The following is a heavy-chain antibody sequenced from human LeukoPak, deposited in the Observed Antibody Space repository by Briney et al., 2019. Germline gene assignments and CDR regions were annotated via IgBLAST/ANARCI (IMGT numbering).Heavy chain of an antibody. J-gene: IGHJ4*02. V-gene: IGHV4-39*07. CDR1: GGSISSSSYY. CDR3: ASRIAARPFDY. Sequence: SETLSLTCTVSGGSISSSSYYWGWIRQPPGKGLEWIGEINHSGSTNYNPSLKSRVTISVDTSKNQFSLKLSSVTAADTAVYYCASRIAARPFDYWGQGTLVTVSS. D-gene: IGHD6-6*01. CDR2: INHSGST.